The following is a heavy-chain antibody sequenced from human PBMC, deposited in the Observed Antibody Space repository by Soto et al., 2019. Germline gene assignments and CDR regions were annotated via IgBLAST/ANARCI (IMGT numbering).Heavy chain of an antibody. Sequence: EVQLLESGGGLVQPGGSLRLSCAASGFTFSSHVMSWVRQAPGKGLEWVSGISTGGGSTDYADSVKGRFTISRDNSKNTLHLQMKSLRAEDTAVYYGARRREIIASAGSFDYWGQGTLVTVSS. D-gene: IGHD6-25*01. CDR1: GFTFSSHV. CDR3: ARRREIIASAGSFDY. CDR2: ISTGGGST. J-gene: IGHJ4*02. V-gene: IGHV3-23*01.